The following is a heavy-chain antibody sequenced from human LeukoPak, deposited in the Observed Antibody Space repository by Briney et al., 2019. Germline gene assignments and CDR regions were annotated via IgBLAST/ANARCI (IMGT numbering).Heavy chain of an antibody. CDR3: ARLLTIFGVVSAWFDP. D-gene: IGHD3-3*01. Sequence: PSETLSLTCTVSGGSISSYYWSWIRQPPGKGLEWIGYIYYSGSTNYNPSLKSRVTISVDTSKNQFSLKLSSVTAADTAVYYCARLLTIFGVVSAWFDPWGQGTLVTVSS. CDR1: GGSISSYY. V-gene: IGHV4-59*01. CDR2: IYYSGST. J-gene: IGHJ5*02.